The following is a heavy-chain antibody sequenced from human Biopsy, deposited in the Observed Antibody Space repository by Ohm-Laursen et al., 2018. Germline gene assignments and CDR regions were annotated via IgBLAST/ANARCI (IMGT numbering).Heavy chain of an antibody. J-gene: IGHJ4*02. CDR2: ISDSGST. Sequence: SETLSLTCAVSGGSISSFYWTWIRQPPGKGPEWIGDISDSGSTNYKPSLKSRVIISVDTSKNQFSLNLSSVTAADTAVYYCARRGGGGRSFDHWGQGTLVTVSS. CDR1: GGSISSFY. D-gene: IGHD2-15*01. CDR3: ARRGGGGRSFDH. V-gene: IGHV4-59*08.